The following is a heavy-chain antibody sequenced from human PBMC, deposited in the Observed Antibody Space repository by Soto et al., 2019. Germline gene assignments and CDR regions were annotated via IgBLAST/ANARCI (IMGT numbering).Heavy chain of an antibody. D-gene: IGHD2-21*01. V-gene: IGHV4-4*02. CDR2: IYHSGTT. J-gene: IGHJ4*02. Sequence: QVQLQESGPGLVKPSGTLSLTCAVSGGSISTNWWRGVRQPPGKGREWIGEIYHSGTTNYNPSLRSRVTISIDKSKNQLSLDLTSVTAADTAVYYCARHISVPRTRGFDYWGQGTLVTVSS. CDR1: GGSISTNW. CDR3: ARHISVPRTRGFDY.